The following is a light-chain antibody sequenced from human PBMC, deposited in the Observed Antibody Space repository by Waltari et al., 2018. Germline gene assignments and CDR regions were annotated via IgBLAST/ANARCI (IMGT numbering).Light chain of an antibody. J-gene: IGLJ1*01. CDR1: SRHVGGYYY. V-gene: IGLV2-14*03. Sequence: QSALTQPASVSGSPGQPITIPCTGTSRHVGGYYYLSWYQQHPGKAPKVVIFDVSYRPSGVSNRFSASKSGNTASLTISGLQAEDEADYYCTSYTSSHGLVFGTGTKVTVL. CDR3: TSYTSSHGLV. CDR2: DVS.